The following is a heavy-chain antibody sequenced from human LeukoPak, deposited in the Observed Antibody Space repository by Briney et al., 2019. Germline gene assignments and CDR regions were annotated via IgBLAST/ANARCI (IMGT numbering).Heavy chain of an antibody. V-gene: IGHV4-59*01. Sequence: SETLSLTCTVSGGSISSYYWSWIRQPPGKGLEWIGYIYYSGSTNYNPSLTCRVTISVDTSKNQFSLKLSSVTAADTAVYYCAREGRGVFDYWGQGTLVTVSS. D-gene: IGHD3-10*01. CDR3: AREGRGVFDY. CDR2: IYYSGST. CDR1: GGSISSYY. J-gene: IGHJ4*02.